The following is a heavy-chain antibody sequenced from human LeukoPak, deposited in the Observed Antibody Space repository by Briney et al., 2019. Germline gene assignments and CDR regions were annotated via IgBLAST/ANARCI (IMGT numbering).Heavy chain of an antibody. CDR1: GFTFSDYY. V-gene: IGHV3-11*04. J-gene: IGHJ3*02. D-gene: IGHD3-22*01. Sequence: GGSLRLSCAASGFTFSDYYMSWIRQAPGKGLEWVSYISSSGSTIYYADSVKGRFTISRDNAKNSLYLQMNSLRAEDTAVYYCARDYDSSGYSDAFDIWGQGTMVTVSS. CDR3: ARDYDSSGYSDAFDI. CDR2: ISSSGSTI.